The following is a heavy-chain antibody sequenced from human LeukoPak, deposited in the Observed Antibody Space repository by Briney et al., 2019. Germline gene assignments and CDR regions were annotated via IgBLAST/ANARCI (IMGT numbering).Heavy chain of an antibody. D-gene: IGHD5-24*01. CDR3: ARSGDGYNYLDY. CDR2: INPNSGGT. CDR1: GYTFTGYY. Sequence: ASVKVSCKASGYTFTGYYMHWVRQAPGQGLEWMGWINPNSGGTNYAQKFQGRVTMTRDTSISTAYMELSRLRSDDAAVYYCARSGDGYNYLDYWGQGTLVTVSS. V-gene: IGHV1-2*02. J-gene: IGHJ4*02.